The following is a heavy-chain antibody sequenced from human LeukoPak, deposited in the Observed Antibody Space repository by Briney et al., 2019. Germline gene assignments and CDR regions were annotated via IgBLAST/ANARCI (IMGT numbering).Heavy chain of an antibody. Sequence: GGSLRLSCAASGFTFSGYWMHWVRQAPGKGLEWVARIYSDVRRIKYADSVKGRFTISRDSAKNTLYLQMNALRVEDTAVYYCATSPVISRDWGQGTLVTVSS. V-gene: IGHV3-74*03. D-gene: IGHD2-21*01. CDR2: IYSDVRRI. CDR1: GFTFSGYW. CDR3: ATSPVISRD. J-gene: IGHJ4*02.